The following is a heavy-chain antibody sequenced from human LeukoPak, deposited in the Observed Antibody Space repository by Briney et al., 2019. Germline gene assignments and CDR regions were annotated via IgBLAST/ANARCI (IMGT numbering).Heavy chain of an antibody. Sequence: GGSLRLYCAASGFTLSSYWMSWVRQAPGKGLEWVANIKQDESEEYYVDSVKGRFTISRDNAKNSLYLQMNSLRAEDTAVYFCARRIVTYYYGSGLDYWGQGTLVTVSS. CDR1: GFTLSSYW. J-gene: IGHJ4*02. CDR3: ARRIVTYYYGSGLDY. D-gene: IGHD3-10*01. V-gene: IGHV3-7*01. CDR2: IKQDESEE.